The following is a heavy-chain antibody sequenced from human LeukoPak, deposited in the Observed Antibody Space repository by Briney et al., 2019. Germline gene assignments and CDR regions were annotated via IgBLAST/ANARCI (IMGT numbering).Heavy chain of an antibody. CDR2: IYYSGST. J-gene: IGHJ6*02. D-gene: IGHD3-22*01. CDR3: ARSIVVSVNYFYYGMDV. V-gene: IGHV4-59*08. CDR1: GGSISSYY. Sequence: PSETLSLTCTVSGGSISSYYWNWIRQPPGKGLEWIRYIYYSGSTNYNPSLKSRVTISVDTSKNQFSLKLSSVTDADTAVYYCARSIVVSVNYFYYGMDVWGQGTTVTVSS.